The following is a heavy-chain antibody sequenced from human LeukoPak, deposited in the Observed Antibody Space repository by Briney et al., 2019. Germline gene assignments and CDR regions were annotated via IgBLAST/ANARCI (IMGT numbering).Heavy chain of an antibody. CDR3: ARDRKINSGSYYSCDY. CDR2: ISGSGGST. V-gene: IGHV3-23*01. CDR1: GFTFSSYA. J-gene: IGHJ4*02. D-gene: IGHD1-26*01. Sequence: GGSLRLSCAASGFTFSSYAMSWVRQAPGKGLEWVSAISGSGGSTYYADSVKGRFTISRDNSKNTLYLQMNSLRSDDTAVYYCARDRKINSGSYYSCDYWGQGTLVTVSS.